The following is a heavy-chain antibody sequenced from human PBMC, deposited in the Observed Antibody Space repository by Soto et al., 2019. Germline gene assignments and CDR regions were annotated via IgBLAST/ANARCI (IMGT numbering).Heavy chain of an antibody. CDR2: LSYDGHNE. CDR1: GVAFSTYG. V-gene: IGHV3-30*18. CDR3: AKDRGFGEYLFDS. J-gene: IGHJ4*02. Sequence: QVQLVESGGAVVQPGTSLRLSCAASGVAFSTYGVHWVRQAPGKGLEWVAILSYDGHNEYYTDSVKGRFTSSRDTSRNTLYLQIDRLRADDTAMYYCAKDRGFGEYLFDSWGQGTLFTVSS. D-gene: IGHD3-10*01.